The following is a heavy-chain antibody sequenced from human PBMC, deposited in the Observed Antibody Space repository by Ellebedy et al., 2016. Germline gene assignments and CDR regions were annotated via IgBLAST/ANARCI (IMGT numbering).Heavy chain of an antibody. Sequence: GESLKISXVGSGFSFSDYNMNWVRQAPGKRLEWLSYISSSSSTIWYADSVKGRFTVSRDNAKNSLYLQMNSLRDEDSAVYYCARDLGSITVWGQGTLVTVSS. J-gene: IGHJ4*02. D-gene: IGHD6-19*01. CDR1: GFSFSDYN. CDR2: ISSSSSTI. CDR3: ARDLGSITV. V-gene: IGHV3-48*02.